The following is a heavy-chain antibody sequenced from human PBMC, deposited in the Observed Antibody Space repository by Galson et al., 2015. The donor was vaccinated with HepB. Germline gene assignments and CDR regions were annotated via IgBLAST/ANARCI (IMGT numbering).Heavy chain of an antibody. CDR1: GFSLSNARMG. CDR2: IFSNDEK. Sequence: PSLVKAPHTLTLSCTVPGFSLSNARMGVSWIRLPPGKALEWLAHIFSNDEKSYSTSLKKRLTISKDTSKSQVVLTMTNMDTVDTATYYCGRIGNYELPFDYWGQGTMVTVSS. V-gene: IGHV2-26*01. J-gene: IGHJ4*02. CDR3: GRIGNYELPFDY. D-gene: IGHD1-7*01.